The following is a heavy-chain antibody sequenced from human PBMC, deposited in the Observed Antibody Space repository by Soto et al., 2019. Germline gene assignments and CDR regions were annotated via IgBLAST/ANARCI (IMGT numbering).Heavy chain of an antibody. J-gene: IGHJ4*02. CDR2: IKYGGTER. CDR1: GFRFNDYW. V-gene: IGHV3-7*01. CDR3: ARDGVMPGLYFDL. D-gene: IGHD2-21*01. Sequence: GGSLRLSCEASGFRFNDYWMNWVRQAPGKGLEWVASIKYGGTERSYVDSVKGRFTISRDNAKNSLYLQVHSLRAEDTAVYYCARDGVMPGLYFDLWGQGTLVTVSS.